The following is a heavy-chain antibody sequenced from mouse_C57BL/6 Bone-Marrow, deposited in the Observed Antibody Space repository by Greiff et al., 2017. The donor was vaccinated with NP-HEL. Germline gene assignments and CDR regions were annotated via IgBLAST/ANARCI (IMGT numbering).Heavy chain of an antibody. J-gene: IGHJ3*01. V-gene: IGHV1-80*01. CDR3: ARSAQDSSGYYFAY. D-gene: IGHD3-2*02. Sequence: VQLQESGAELVKPGASVKISCKASGYAFSSYWMNWVKQRPGKGLEWIGQIYPGDGDTNYNGKFKGKATLTADKSSSTAYMQLSSLTSEDSAVYFCARSAQDSSGYYFAYWGQGTLVTVSA. CDR2: IYPGDGDT. CDR1: GYAFSSYW.